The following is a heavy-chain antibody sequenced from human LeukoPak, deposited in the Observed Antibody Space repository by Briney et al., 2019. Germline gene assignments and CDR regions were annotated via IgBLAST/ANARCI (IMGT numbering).Heavy chain of an antibody. J-gene: IGHJ5*02. V-gene: IGHV1-18*01. CDR1: GYTFTAYG. Sequence: ASVKVSCKTSGYTFTAYGISWVRQAPGQGLQWMGWISAYNNNTNYAQTLQDRLTMTTDTSTRTAYMELRSLRSDDTAMYYCARSHYSGYCETSFDPWGRGTLVTVSS. D-gene: IGHD3-22*01. CDR3: ARSHYSGYCETSFDP. CDR2: ISAYNNNT.